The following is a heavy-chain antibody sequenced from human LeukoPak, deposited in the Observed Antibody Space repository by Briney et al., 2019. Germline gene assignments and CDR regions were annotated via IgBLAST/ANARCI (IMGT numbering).Heavy chain of an antibody. J-gene: IGHJ4*02. CDR2: ISAYNGNT. Sequence: ASVKVSCKASGYTFTGYYMHWVRQAPGQGLEWMGWISAYNGNTNYAQKLQGRVTMTTDTSTSTAYMELRSLRSDDTAVYYCARVCGGYSSSWYVCPADDFDYWGQGTLVTVSS. D-gene: IGHD6-13*01. CDR1: GYTFTGYY. CDR3: ARVCGGYSSSWYVCPADDFDY. V-gene: IGHV1-18*04.